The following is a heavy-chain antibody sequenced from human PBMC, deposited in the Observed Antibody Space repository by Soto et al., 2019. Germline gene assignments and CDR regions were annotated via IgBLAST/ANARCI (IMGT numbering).Heavy chain of an antibody. Sequence: ASGKVRFKASGYPFTRYTMNWVRQAPGQRLEWMGWINPDNGNTKSSQKFQDRVIITRDTSASTAYMDLSSLRSEDTALYYCARGIATGQLDPWGQGTLVTVSS. V-gene: IGHV1-3*01. J-gene: IGHJ5*02. CDR1: GYPFTRYT. D-gene: IGHD2-15*01. CDR3: ARGIATGQLDP. CDR2: INPDNGNT.